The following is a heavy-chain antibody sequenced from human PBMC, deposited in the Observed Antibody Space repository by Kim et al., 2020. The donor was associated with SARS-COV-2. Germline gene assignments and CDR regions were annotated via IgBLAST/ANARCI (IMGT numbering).Heavy chain of an antibody. V-gene: IGHV4-39*01. Sequence: SETLSLTCTVSGGSISSNSYYWHWIRQPPGKGLEYIGTVYYNVNTYYNPSLKSRLTMSVDTSKNQFSLKLSSVTAADTAVYYCARQQGGSSRFDYWGQGTLVTVSS. CDR3: ARQQGGSSRFDY. CDR2: VYYNVNT. J-gene: IGHJ4*02. D-gene: IGHD6-6*01. CDR1: GGSISSNSYY.